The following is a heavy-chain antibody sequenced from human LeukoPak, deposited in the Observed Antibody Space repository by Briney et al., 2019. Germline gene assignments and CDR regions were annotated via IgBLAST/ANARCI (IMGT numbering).Heavy chain of an antibody. J-gene: IGHJ5*02. CDR1: GGSFSGYY. D-gene: IGHD2-2*01. Sequence: SETLSLTCAVYGGSFSGYYWSWIRQPPGKGLEWIGEINHSGSTNYNPSLKSRVTISVDTSKNQFSLKLSSVTAADTAVYYCARGLLGYCSSTSCYAAFDHWGQGTLVTVSS. V-gene: IGHV4-34*01. CDR2: INHSGST. CDR3: ARGLLGYCSSTSCYAAFDH.